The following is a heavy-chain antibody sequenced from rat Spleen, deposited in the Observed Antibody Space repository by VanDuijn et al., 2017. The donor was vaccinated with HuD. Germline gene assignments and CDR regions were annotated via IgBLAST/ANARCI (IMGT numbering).Heavy chain of an antibody. CDR2: ISTGGGNT. J-gene: IGHJ3*01. V-gene: IGHV5S13*01. Sequence: EVQLVESGGGLVQPGRSLKLSCVASGFTFGVYGMHWIRQAPTKGLEWVASISTGGGNTYYRDSVKGRFTISRDNAKNTQYLQMDSLRSEDTATYYCARHSTMMVLITLDYWGQGTLVTVSS. D-gene: IGHD1-12*02. CDR1: GFTFGVYG. CDR3: ARHSTMMVLITLDY.